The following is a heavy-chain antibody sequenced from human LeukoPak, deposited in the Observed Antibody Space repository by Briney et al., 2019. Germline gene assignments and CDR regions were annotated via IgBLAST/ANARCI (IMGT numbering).Heavy chain of an antibody. J-gene: IGHJ4*02. CDR1: GFTFSNYG. CDR2: ISSTSSTI. CDR3: ARGGSSRPDY. V-gene: IGHV3-48*01. Sequence: GGSLRLPCAASGFTFSNYGMNWVRQAPGKGLEWVSYISSTSSTINYADFVKGRFTISRDKNSLYLQMNSLRAEDTAVYYCARGGSSRPDYWGQGTLVTVSS.